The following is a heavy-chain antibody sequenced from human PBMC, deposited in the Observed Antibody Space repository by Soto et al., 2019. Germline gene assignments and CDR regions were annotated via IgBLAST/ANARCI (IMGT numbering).Heavy chain of an antibody. V-gene: IGHV4-34*02. CDR1: GGSLRGSY. Sequence: QGHLQQWVAGLLKPSETLSLTCGVYGGSLRGSYWSWIRQPPGKALEWLGKVTHSGSTTFNPSLKSRVSVSVNTSDNQFSLKLTSVTAADTAVYYCARGHIPVYGPVPDYFDSWGQGTLVTVSS. CDR2: VTHSGST. D-gene: IGHD2-21*01. CDR3: ARGHIPVYGPVPDYFDS. J-gene: IGHJ4*02.